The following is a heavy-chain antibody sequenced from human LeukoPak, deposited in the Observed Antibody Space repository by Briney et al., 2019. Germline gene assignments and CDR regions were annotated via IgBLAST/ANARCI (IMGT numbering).Heavy chain of an antibody. CDR2: IYTSGST. J-gene: IGHJ5*02. V-gene: IGHV4-61*02. CDR1: GGSISSGSYY. Sequence: PSETLSLTCTVSGGSISSGSYYWSWIRQPAGKGLEWIGRIYTSGSTNYNPSLKSRVTISVDTSKNQFSLKLSSVTAADTAVYYCARWGSSGYYPTPKYNWFDPWGQGTLVTVSS. CDR3: ARWGSSGYYPTPKYNWFDP. D-gene: IGHD3-22*01.